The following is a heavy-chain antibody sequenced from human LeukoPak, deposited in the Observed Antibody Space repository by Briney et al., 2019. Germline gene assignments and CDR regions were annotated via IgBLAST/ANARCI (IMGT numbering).Heavy chain of an antibody. V-gene: IGHV1-69*06. D-gene: IGHD3-16*01. CDR3: ARDNDSSDPPHFDY. CDR2: IIPIFGTA. CDR1: VDTFSSYA. J-gene: IGHJ4*02. Sequence: SVKVSCKASVDTFSSYAISWVRHAPGQGLEWMGGIIPIFGTANYAQKFRGRVTITADKTTRTAYMELSSLRSDDTAVCYCARDNDSSDPPHFDYWGQGTLVTVSS.